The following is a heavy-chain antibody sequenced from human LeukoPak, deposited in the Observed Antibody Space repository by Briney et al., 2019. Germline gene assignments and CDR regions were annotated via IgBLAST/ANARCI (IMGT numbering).Heavy chain of an antibody. CDR3: ARSYGSGSYYGFDY. Sequence: PSETLSLTCTVYGGSISSSSYYWGWIRQPPGKGLEWIGSIYYSGSTYYNPSLKSRVTISVDTSKNQFSLKLSSVTAADTAVYYCARSYGSGSYYGFDYWGQGTLVTVSS. CDR1: GGSISSSSYY. D-gene: IGHD3-10*01. J-gene: IGHJ4*02. V-gene: IGHV4-39*07. CDR2: IYYSGST.